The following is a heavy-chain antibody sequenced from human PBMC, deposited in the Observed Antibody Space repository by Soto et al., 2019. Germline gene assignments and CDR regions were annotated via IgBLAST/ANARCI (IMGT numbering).Heavy chain of an antibody. CDR3: AKDGSITMVRGVSRSDY. D-gene: IGHD3-10*01. J-gene: IGHJ4*02. Sequence: EVQLLESGGGLVQPGGSLRLSCAASGFTFSSYAMSWXXXXXGKGXXXXXAISGSGGSTYYADSVKGRFTISRDNSKNTLYLQMNSLRAEDTAVYYCAKDGSITMVRGVSRSDYWGQGTLVTVSS. V-gene: IGHV3-23*01. CDR1: GFTFSSYA. CDR2: ISGSGGST.